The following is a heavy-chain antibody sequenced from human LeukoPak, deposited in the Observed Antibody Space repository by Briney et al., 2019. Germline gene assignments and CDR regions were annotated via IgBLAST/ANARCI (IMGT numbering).Heavy chain of an antibody. D-gene: IGHD2-2*01. CDR3: ARASGFQLLYYFDY. Sequence: PSETLSLTCAVYGGSFSGYYWSWIRQPPGKGLEWIGEINHSVSTNYNPSLKSRVTISVDTSKNQFSLKLSSVTAADTAVYYCARASGFQLLYYFDYWGQGTLVTVSS. CDR1: GGSFSGYY. J-gene: IGHJ4*02. CDR2: INHSVST. V-gene: IGHV4-34*01.